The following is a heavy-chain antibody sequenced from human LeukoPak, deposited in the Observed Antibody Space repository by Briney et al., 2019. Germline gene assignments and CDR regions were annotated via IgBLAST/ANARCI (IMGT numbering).Heavy chain of an antibody. CDR2: IKGDGSEK. D-gene: IGHD3-22*01. Sequence: SGGSLRLSCTASGFSFSSYWMTWVRQAPGKGLEWVANIKGDGSEKYYVDSVKGRFTISRDNAKNSLHLQMNSLRAEDTAVYYCARHPYDSRGYVTWGQGILVTVSS. CDR3: ARHPYDSRGYVT. V-gene: IGHV3-7*01. CDR1: GFSFSSYW. J-gene: IGHJ5*02.